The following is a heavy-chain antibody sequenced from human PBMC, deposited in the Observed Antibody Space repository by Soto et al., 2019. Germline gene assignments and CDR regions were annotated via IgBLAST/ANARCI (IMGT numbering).Heavy chain of an antibody. CDR2: INVYNGNI. D-gene: IGHD3-10*01. V-gene: IGHV1-18*01. CDR3: ARGGYYGSGSYYIYFDF. CDR1: GYTFYTYG. Sequence: QVQLVQSEPEVKKPGASVKISCKTFGYTFYTYGISWVRQAPGQGLEWMGWINVYNGNINNAQNVQGRDTLTTDTSTNTAYMELRRLRSDDTAVYFCARGGYYGSGSYYIYFDFWGQGTLVTVSS. J-gene: IGHJ4*02.